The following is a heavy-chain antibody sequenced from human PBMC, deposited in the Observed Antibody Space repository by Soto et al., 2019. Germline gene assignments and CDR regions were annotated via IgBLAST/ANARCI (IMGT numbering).Heavy chain of an antibody. CDR2: INPKNDDT. J-gene: IGHJ4*02. CDR1: GSRFINFY. V-gene: IGHV1-2*02. Sequence: QVQLVQSGAEVKKPGASVRVSCKAFGSRFINFYLHWVRQAPGQGLEWMGWINPKNDDTNYAQKFQGRVTMTRDTSISVAYMELSRLNSSDTAVYYCARADTGANFGSWGQGTLVTV. D-gene: IGHD2-8*02. CDR3: ARADTGANFGS.